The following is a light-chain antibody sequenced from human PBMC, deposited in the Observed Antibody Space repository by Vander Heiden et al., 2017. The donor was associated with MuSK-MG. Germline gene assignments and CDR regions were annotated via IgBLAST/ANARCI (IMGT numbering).Light chain of an antibody. V-gene: IGKV3-15*01. Sequence: EVVMTQSPATLSVSPGERATLSCRASQSIGNNLAWYHQKPGQPPWLLIHGTFTRATGVPARFSGSGSGTEFTLTIGSLQSEDFAVYYCQQYTHWPWTFGQGTKLEI. CDR2: GTF. CDR1: QSIGNN. CDR3: QQYTHWPWT. J-gene: IGKJ2*02.